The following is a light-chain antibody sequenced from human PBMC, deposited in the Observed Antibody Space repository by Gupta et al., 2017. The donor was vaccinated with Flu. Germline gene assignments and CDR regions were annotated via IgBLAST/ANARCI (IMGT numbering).Light chain of an antibody. CDR1: QSVDKN. Sequence: EVVLTQSLATLSVSLGERATLSCRASQSVDKNLAWYQQKPGQAPRLIIFGASNRATGCPARFSGSGSGTEFTLTISGLQSEDFAVYYCQQFGATFGQGTKL. CDR2: GAS. J-gene: IGKJ2*01. CDR3: QQFGAT. V-gene: IGKV3-15*01.